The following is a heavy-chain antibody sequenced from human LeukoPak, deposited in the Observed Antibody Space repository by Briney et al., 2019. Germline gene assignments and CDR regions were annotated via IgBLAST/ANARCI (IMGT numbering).Heavy chain of an antibody. CDR3: VREILYCSGGSCYRGPFDN. Sequence: LRLSCAASGFTVSTNYMGWIRQPPGKGLEWIGYIFHRGGTSYNPSLKSRILFSVDTSQNQFSLKPNSVTAADTAVYYCVREILYCSGGSCYRGPFDNWGQGALVTVSA. D-gene: IGHD2-15*01. CDR1: GFTVSTNY. V-gene: IGHV4-30-4*08. CDR2: IFHRGGT. J-gene: IGHJ4*02.